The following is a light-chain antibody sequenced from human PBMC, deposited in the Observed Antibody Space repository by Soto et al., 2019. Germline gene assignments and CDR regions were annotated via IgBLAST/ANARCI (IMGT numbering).Light chain of an antibody. V-gene: IGKV1-5*02. CDR2: GAS. CDR1: QSVSDW. CDR3: QQYNTYPWT. J-gene: IGKJ1*01. Sequence: DLPMTQSPSTLSASVGDRVTIVCRASQSVSDWLAWYQQRPGKAPKVLIYGASSLESGVPSRFRGSGSGTEFTLTISSLQPDDFATYYCQQYNTYPWTFGQGTKVEIK.